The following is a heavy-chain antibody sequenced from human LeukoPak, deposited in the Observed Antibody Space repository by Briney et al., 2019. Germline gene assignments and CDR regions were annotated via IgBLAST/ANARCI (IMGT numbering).Heavy chain of an antibody. CDR1: GYTFTGYH. CDR2: INPSGGST. D-gene: IGHD6-19*01. CDR3: ARDSLRTAIAMAGGNWFDP. J-gene: IGHJ5*02. Sequence: ASVKVSCKASGYTFTGYHMHWMRQAPGQGLEWMGIINPSGGSTTYAEKFQGRVTMTRDTSTSTVYMELSSLRSEDTAVYYCARDSLRTAIAMAGGNWFDPWGQGTLVTVSS. V-gene: IGHV1-46*01.